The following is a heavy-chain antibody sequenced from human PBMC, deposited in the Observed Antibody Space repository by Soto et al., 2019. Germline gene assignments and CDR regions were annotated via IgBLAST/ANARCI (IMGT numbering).Heavy chain of an antibody. CDR3: VRGDATKIVVTTYYGMDV. Sequence: QVQLVQSGAEVKKPGSSVKVSCKASGGTLSKYGISWVRQAPGQGLEWMGGIIPVFGTANYAQKFQGRVTITADESTSTVYMDVTSMRSEDTAVYYCVRGDATKIVVTTYYGMDVWGQGTTVTVS. CDR1: GGTLSKYG. J-gene: IGHJ6*02. CDR2: IIPVFGTA. V-gene: IGHV1-69*12. D-gene: IGHD3-22*01.